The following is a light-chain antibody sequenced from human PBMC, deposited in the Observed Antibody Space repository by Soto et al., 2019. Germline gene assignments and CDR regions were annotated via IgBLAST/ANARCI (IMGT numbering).Light chain of an antibody. Sequence: EIVLTQSPVTLSLSPGERATLSCRASQSVSSRYFAWYQQKPGQAPMLLIYAASSRAAGGPDRFSGSVSGTDFSLTISRLEPEDFAVYYCHQYASSRTFGPGTKVE. CDR2: AAS. V-gene: IGKV3-20*01. J-gene: IGKJ1*01. CDR1: QSVSSRY. CDR3: HQYASSRT.